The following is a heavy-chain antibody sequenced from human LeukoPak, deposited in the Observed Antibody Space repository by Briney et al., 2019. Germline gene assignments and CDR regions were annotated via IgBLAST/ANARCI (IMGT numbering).Heavy chain of an antibody. Sequence: KPGGSLRLSCAASGFTFSDYYMSWIRQAPGKGLEWVSYISSSSSYTNYADSVKGRFTISRDNAKNSLYLQMNSLRAEDTAVYYCARDLCYSSTSCYGPMGYYFDYWGQGTLVTVSS. CDR1: GFTFSDYY. V-gene: IGHV3-11*05. D-gene: IGHD2-2*01. CDR2: ISSSSSYT. CDR3: ARDLCYSSTSCYGPMGYYFDY. J-gene: IGHJ4*02.